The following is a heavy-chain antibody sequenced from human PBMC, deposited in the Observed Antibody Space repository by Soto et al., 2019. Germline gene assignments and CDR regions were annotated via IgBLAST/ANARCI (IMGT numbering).Heavy chain of an antibody. D-gene: IGHD2-2*01. CDR2: ISYRSTYI. V-gene: IGHV3-21*01. Sequence: GGSLRLSCEASGFTFNSYTMNWLRQAPGRGLEWVSSISYRSTYIYYADSVRGRITISRDNAKNSLYLQMNSLRADDTAVYYCARALSAARAGYFDPWGQGTLVTVSS. J-gene: IGHJ5*02. CDR3: ARALSAARAGYFDP. CDR1: GFTFNSYT.